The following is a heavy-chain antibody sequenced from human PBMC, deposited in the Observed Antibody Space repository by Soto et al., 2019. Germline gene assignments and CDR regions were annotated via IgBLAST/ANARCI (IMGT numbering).Heavy chain of an antibody. Sequence: PSETLSLTCTVSGGSISSGGYYWSWIRQHPGKGLEWIGYIYYSGSTYYNPSLKSRVTISVDTSKNQFSLKLSSVTAADTAVYYCARDHLRRYSSSTDRGYYYYYYGMDAWGQGTTVTSP. V-gene: IGHV4-31*03. CDR1: GGSISSGGYY. CDR2: IYYSGST. J-gene: IGHJ6*02. CDR3: ARDHLRRYSSSTDRGYYYYYYGMDA. D-gene: IGHD6-6*01.